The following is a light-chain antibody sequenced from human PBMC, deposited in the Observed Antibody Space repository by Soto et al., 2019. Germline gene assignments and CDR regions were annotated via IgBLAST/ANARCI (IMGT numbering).Light chain of an antibody. CDR3: ISYTDRQSYL. J-gene: IGLJ1*01. CDR1: SSDIGSYNH. V-gene: IGLV2-14*03. Sequence: QSALTHPASVSGSPGQSITISCSGTSSDIGSYNHVAWYQQFPGKSPKLMIYAVSDRPSGVSDRFSGSKSGITASLTISGLQTEDEADYYCISYTDRQSYLFGTGTKSPS. CDR2: AVS.